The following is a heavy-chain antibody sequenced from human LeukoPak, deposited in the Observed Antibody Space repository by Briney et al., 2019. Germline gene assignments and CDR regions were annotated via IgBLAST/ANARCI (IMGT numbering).Heavy chain of an antibody. V-gene: IGHV1-69*13. CDR2: IIPIFGTA. Sequence: SVKVSCKASGGTFSSYAISWVRQAPGQGLEWMGGIIPIFGTANYAQKFQGRVTITADESTSTAYMELSSLRSEDTAVYYCASDAPYCGGDCYSVLGYWGQGTLVTVSS. D-gene: IGHD2-21*02. J-gene: IGHJ4*02. CDR1: GGTFSSYA. CDR3: ASDAPYCGGDCYSVLGY.